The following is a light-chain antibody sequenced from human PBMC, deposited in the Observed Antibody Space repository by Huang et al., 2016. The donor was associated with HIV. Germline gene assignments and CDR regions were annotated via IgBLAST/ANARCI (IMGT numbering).Light chain of an antibody. CDR1: QNITKS. CDR3: QQSFSVPRT. CDR2: TGS. Sequence: DIQMTQSPPSLSASVGDRVTFTCRADQNITKSLNWYQQKPGKAPKLLIYTGSTLESGVPSRFSGSGSGSCFTLNIGNLQPEDFATYYCQQSFSVPRTFG. J-gene: IGKJ1*01. V-gene: IGKV1-39*01.